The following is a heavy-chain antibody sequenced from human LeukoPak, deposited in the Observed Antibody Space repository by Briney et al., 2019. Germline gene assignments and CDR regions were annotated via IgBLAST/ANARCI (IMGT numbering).Heavy chain of an antibody. CDR3: ARDGNVYYYYYYGMDV. Sequence: SETLSLTCTVSGGSISSDYWSWIRQPAGKGLECIGRIYTSGSTNYNPSLKSRVTMSVDTSKNQFSLKLSSVTAADTAVYYCARDGNVYYYYYYGMDVWGQGTTVTVSS. CDR1: GGSISSDY. J-gene: IGHJ6*02. CDR2: IYTSGST. V-gene: IGHV4-4*07. D-gene: IGHD1-1*01.